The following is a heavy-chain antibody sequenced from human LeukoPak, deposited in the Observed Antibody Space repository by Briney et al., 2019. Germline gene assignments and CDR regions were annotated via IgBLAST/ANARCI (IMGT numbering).Heavy chain of an antibody. CDR2: SRSRAHGGTT. D-gene: IGHD2-2*01. V-gene: IGHV3-49*03. J-gene: IGHJ6*03. CDR3: SRVERSSINNYYYYMAV. Sequence: QPGRSLRLSCTGFGFSFGDNAMIWFRQSPGKGLEWVSLSRSRAHGGTTDYAASVMGRFTMSRDDSKNIAYLQMDSLETEDTAVYYCSRVERSSINNYYYYMAVWGKGTSVTVSS. CDR1: GFSFGDNA.